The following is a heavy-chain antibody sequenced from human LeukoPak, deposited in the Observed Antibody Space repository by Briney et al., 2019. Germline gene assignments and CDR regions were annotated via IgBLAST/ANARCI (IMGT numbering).Heavy chain of an antibody. CDR1: GFTFGSYA. CDR2: FRSKAYGGTI. J-gene: IGHJ4*02. Sequence: SLTLSCTGSGFTFGSYARSWFRQAPGKGLEWVGFFRSKAYGGTIHYAASGKCRFTISRAASKSVAYLEITSLITADTAVYYCARSICDGACYRPAPTYYFDYWGQGTLVIVSP. V-gene: IGHV3-49*03. D-gene: IGHD2-21*02. CDR3: ARSICDGACYRPAPTYYFDY.